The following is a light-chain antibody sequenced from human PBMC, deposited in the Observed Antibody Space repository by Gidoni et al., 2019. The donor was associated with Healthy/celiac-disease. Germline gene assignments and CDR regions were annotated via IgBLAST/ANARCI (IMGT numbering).Light chain of an antibody. CDR3: SSYTSSSTLNWV. CDR2: EVS. CDR1: SSDVGGYNY. Sequence: QSALTQPASVSGSPGQSITISCTGTSSDVGGYNYVSWYQQHPCKAPKLMIYEVSNRPSGVSNRFSGSKSGNTASLTISGLQAEDEADYYCSSYTSSSTLNWVFGGGTKLTVL. V-gene: IGLV2-14*01. J-gene: IGLJ3*02.